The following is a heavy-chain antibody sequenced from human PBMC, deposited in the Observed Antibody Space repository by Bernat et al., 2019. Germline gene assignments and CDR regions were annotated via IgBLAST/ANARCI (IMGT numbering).Heavy chain of an antibody. Sequence: EVRLVESGGDLVQPGGSLRLSCAASGFTFGTFAMSWVRQAPGKGREWVSAMTGGGTTYYADSVKGRVIISRDNSKNMLFMQMNSLTAEDTAVYYCAKFRGQLIRNYYMNVWGEGTTVTVS. CDR1: GFTFGTFA. CDR3: AKFRGQLIRNYYMNV. CDR2: MTGGGTT. J-gene: IGHJ6*03. D-gene: IGHD2-21*01. V-gene: IGHV3-23*04.